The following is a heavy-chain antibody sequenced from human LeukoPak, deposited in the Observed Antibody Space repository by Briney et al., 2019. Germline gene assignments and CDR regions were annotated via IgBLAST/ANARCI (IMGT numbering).Heavy chain of an antibody. CDR2: ISAYNGNT. J-gene: IGHJ4*02. CDR3: ARVPGLRALNFFDY. D-gene: IGHD4-17*01. V-gene: IGHV1-18*01. CDR1: GYTFTSYG. Sequence: ASVKVSCKASGYTFTSYGISWVRQAPGLGLEWMGWISAYNGNTNYAQKLQGRVTMTTDTSTSTAYMELRSLRSDDTAVYYCARVPGLRALNFFDYWGQGTLVTVSS.